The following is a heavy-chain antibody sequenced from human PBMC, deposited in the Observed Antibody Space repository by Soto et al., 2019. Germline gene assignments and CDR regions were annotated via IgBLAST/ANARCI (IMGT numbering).Heavy chain of an antibody. CDR3: VKVSYSSLTTLGSAFDV. CDR1: GLTFDDYA. J-gene: IGHJ3*01. Sequence: QLVESGGGLVQPGRSLRLSCAASGLTFDDYAMHWVRQAPGKGLEWVSGISWSGDNMAYADSVKGRFITSRDNVKNSLYLQMNSLRVGDTALYHCVKVSYSSLTTLGSAFDVWGQGTMVTVS. CDR2: ISWSGDNM. D-gene: IGHD4-4*01. V-gene: IGHV3-9*01.